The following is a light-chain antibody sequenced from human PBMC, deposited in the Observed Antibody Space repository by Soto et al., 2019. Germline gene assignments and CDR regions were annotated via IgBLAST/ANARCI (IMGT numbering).Light chain of an antibody. V-gene: IGLV2-8*01. CDR1: SSNVGYNY. CDR2: EDS. J-gene: IGLJ1*01. Sequence: QSVLTQPPSVSAAPGQKATISCSGSSSNVGYNYVSWYQQLPGTAPKLLIYEDSKRPSGVPDRFSGSKSGNTASLTVSGLQAEDEADYHCSSYAGSNNHYVFGTGTKVTVL. CDR3: SSYAGSNNHYV.